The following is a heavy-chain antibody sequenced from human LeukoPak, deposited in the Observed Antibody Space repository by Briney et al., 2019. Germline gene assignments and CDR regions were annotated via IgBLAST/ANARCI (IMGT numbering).Heavy chain of an antibody. Sequence: SETLSLTGTVSGGSSSRHYWSWIRQPPGKGLEWIGYIYYSGSTNYNPSLKSRVTISVDTSKNQFSLKLSSVTAADTAVYYCARDRRPAENWFDPWGQGTLVTVSS. D-gene: IGHD6-6*01. J-gene: IGHJ5*02. V-gene: IGHV4-59*11. CDR2: IYYSGST. CDR1: GGSSSRHY. CDR3: ARDRRPAENWFDP.